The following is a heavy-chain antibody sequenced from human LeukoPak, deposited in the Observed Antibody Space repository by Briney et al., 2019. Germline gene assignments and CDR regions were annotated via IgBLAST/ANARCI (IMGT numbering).Heavy chain of an antibody. CDR2: IRYDGSNK. J-gene: IGHJ4*02. CDR1: GFTFSSYG. Sequence: PGGSLRLSCAASGFTFSSYGMHWVRQAPGKGLEWVAFIRYDGSNKYYADSVKGRFTISRDNSKNTLYLQMNSLRAEGTAVYYCTWDSSGYYTFHYWGRGTLVTVSS. V-gene: IGHV3-30*02. CDR3: TWDSSGYYTFHY. D-gene: IGHD3-22*01.